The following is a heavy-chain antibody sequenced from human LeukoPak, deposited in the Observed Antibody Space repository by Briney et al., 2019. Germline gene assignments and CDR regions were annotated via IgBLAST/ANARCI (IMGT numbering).Heavy chain of an antibody. J-gene: IGHJ5*02. CDR1: GYTFTSYG. Sequence: ASVKVSCKASGYTFTSYGISWVPQAPGQGLEWMGWISAYNGNTNYAQKLQGRVTMTTDTSTSTAYMELRSLRSDDTAVYYCARSEVVVVPAAIVPVDLSSWVGWFDPWGQGTLATVSS. CDR2: ISAYNGNT. V-gene: IGHV1-18*01. CDR3: ARSEVVVVPAAIVPVDLSSWVGWFDP. D-gene: IGHD2-2*02.